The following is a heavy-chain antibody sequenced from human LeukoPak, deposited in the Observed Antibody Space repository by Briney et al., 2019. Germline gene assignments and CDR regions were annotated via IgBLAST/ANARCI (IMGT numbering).Heavy chain of an antibody. J-gene: IGHJ4*02. D-gene: IGHD3-10*01. CDR2: IIPILGIA. V-gene: IGHV1-69*04. Sequence: AASVKVSCKASGGTFSSYAISWVRQAPGQGLERMGRIIPILGIANYAQKFQGRVTITADKSTSTAYMELSSLRSEDTAVYYCARVVMVRGVIPTYYFDYWGQGTLVTVSS. CDR1: GGTFSSYA. CDR3: ARVVMVRGVIPTYYFDY.